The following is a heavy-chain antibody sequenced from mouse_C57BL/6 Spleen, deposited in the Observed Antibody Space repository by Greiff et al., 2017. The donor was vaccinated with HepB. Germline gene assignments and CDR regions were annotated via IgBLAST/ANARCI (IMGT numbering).Heavy chain of an antibody. V-gene: IGHV1-81*01. J-gene: IGHJ3*01. CDR1: GYTFTSYG. Sequence: VQLQESGAELARPGASVKLSCKASGYTFTSYGISWVKQRTGQGLEWIGEIYPRSGNTYYNEKFKGKATLTADKSSSTAYMGLRSLTSEDSAVYFWARSGDSNYEAYWGQVTLVTVSA. D-gene: IGHD2-5*01. CDR3: ARSGDSNYEAY. CDR2: IYPRSGNT.